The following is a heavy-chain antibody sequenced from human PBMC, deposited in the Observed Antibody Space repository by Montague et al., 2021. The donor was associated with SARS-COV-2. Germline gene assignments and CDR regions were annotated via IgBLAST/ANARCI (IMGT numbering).Heavy chain of an antibody. CDR1: GGSISSGGYY. J-gene: IGHJ5*02. V-gene: IGHV4-31*03. CDR2: IYYSGST. D-gene: IGHD3-22*01. CDR3: ARATRSIVVLNWFDP. Sequence: TLSLTCTVSGGSISSGGYYWSWIRQHPGKGLEWIGYIYYSGSTYYNPSLKSRVTISVDASKNQFSLKLSSVTAADTAVYYCARATRSIVVLNWFDPSGQGTLVTVSS.